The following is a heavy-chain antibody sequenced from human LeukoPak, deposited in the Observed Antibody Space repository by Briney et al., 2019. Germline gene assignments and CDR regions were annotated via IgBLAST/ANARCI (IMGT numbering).Heavy chain of an antibody. CDR3: ARGDRRITIFGVVIRPPDY. D-gene: IGHD3-3*01. J-gene: IGHJ4*02. CDR1: GGSISSYY. Sequence: SETLSLTCTVSGGSISSYYWSWIRQPAGKGLEWIGRIYTSGSTNYNPSLKSRVTMSVDTSKNQFSLKLSSVTAADTAVYYCARGDRRITIFGVVIRPPDYWGQGTLVTVSS. CDR2: IYTSGST. V-gene: IGHV4-4*07.